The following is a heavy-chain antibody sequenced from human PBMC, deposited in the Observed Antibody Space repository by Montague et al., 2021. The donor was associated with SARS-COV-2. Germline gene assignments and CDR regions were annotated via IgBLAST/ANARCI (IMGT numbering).Heavy chain of an antibody. CDR2: TYYRSKWYN. D-gene: IGHD5-18*01. CDR3: ARGTRIQLWFERYYYYGMDV. CDR1: GDSVSSNSAA. J-gene: IGHJ6*02. V-gene: IGHV6-1*01. Sequence: CAIPGDSVSSNSAAWNWIRQSPSRGLEWLGRTYYRSKWYNDYAVSVKSRITINPDTSKNQFSLQLNSVTPEDMAVYYCARGTRIQLWFERYYYYGMDVWGRGTMVTGSS.